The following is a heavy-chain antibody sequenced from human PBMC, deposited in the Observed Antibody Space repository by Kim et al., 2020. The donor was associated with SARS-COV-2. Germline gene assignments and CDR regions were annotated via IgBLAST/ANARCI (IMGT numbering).Heavy chain of an antibody. D-gene: IGHD6-19*01. V-gene: IGHV4-34*01. CDR1: GGSFSGYY. CDR2: INHSGST. Sequence: SETLSLTCAVYGGSFSGYYWSWIRQPPGKGLEWIGEINHSGSTNYNPSLKSRVTISVDTSKNQFSLKLSSVTAADTAVYYCARRIAVARSLWFDPWGQGTLVTVSS. CDR3: ARRIAVARSLWFDP. J-gene: IGHJ5*02.